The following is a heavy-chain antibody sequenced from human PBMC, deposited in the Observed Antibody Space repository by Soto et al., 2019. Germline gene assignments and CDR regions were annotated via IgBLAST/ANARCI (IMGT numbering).Heavy chain of an antibody. CDR3: ARDHCSSASCHPLPIDP. D-gene: IGHD2-2*01. J-gene: IGHJ5*02. V-gene: IGHV1-18*01. Sequence: ASVKVSCKASGYTFTSYGFSWVRQAPGQGLEWMGWISGYNGNTNYAQELQGRVTMTTDTSTNTGYMELRSLRSDDTAVYYCARDHCSSASCHPLPIDPWGQGTLVTVSS. CDR2: ISGYNGNT. CDR1: GYTFTSYG.